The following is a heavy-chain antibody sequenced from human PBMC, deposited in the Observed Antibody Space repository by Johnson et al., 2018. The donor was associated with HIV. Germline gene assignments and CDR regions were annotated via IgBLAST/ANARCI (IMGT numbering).Heavy chain of an antibody. D-gene: IGHD5-12*01. V-gene: IGHV3-30-3*01. CDR3: VREGRYSGYDPLKRNAFDI. CDR2: ISYDGSNK. Sequence: QVQLVESGGGLVKPGGSLRLSCAASGFTFSDYYMSWIRQAPGKGLEWVAVISYDGSNKYYADTVKGRFTISRDNSKNTLYLQMDSLRAEDAAVYFCVREGRYSGYDPLKRNAFDIWGQGTRVTVSS. J-gene: IGHJ3*02. CDR1: GFTFSDYY.